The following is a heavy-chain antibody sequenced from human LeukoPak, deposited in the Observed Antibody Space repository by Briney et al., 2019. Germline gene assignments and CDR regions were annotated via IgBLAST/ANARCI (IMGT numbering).Heavy chain of an antibody. V-gene: IGHV4-59*01. J-gene: IGHJ4*02. CDR1: GGSISDNY. Sequence: SETLSLTCTVSGGSISDNYWSWIRQPPGKGLEWIGYIYYTGSTNYNSSLRSRVSISVDTSKNQFSLKVNSVTAADTAVYYCARRYGSGRFDFWGQGTLVTVSS. CDR2: IYYTGST. D-gene: IGHD3-10*01. CDR3: ARRYGSGRFDF.